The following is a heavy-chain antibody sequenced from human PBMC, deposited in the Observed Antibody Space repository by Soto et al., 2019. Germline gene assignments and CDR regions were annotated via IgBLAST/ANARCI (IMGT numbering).Heavy chain of an antibody. D-gene: IGHD6-6*01. CDR2: INHSGST. J-gene: IGHJ4*02. CDR3: ARRIAARKYYFDY. CDR1: GGSFSGYY. V-gene: IGHV4-34*01. Sequence: SETLSLTCAVYGGSFSGYYWSWIRQPPGKGLEWIGEINHSGSTNYNPSLKSRVTISVDTSKNQFSLKLSSVTAADTAVYYCARRIAARKYYFDYWGQGTLVTSPQ.